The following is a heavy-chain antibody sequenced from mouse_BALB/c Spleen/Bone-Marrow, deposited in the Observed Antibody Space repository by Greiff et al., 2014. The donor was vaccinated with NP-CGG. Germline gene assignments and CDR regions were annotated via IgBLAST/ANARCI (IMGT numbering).Heavy chain of an antibody. CDR2: ISDGGSYT. V-gene: IGHV5-4*02. CDR3: ARDRGVQGYAMDY. J-gene: IGHJ4*01. D-gene: IGHD2-14*01. CDR1: GFTFSDYY. Sequence: EVQVVESGGGLVKPGGSLKLSCAASGFTFSDYYMYWVRQTPEKRLEWVATISDGGSYTYYPDGVKGRFTISRDIAKNNLYLQMSSLKSEDTAMYYCARDRGVQGYAMDYWGQGTSVTVSS.